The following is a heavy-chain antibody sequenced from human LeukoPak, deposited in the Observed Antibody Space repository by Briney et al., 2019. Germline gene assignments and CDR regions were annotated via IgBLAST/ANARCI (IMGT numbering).Heavy chain of an antibody. CDR2: INPNSGGT. CDR3: ARGPPSRDFWSGFRFDP. CDR1: GYTFTGYY. Sequence: ASVKVSCKASGYTFTGYYVHWVRQAPGQGLEWMGWINPNSGGTNYAQKFQGRVTMTRDTSISTAFMELSRLRSDDTAVYYCARGPPSRDFWSGFRFDPWGQGTLVTVSS. V-gene: IGHV1-2*02. J-gene: IGHJ5*02. D-gene: IGHD3-3*01.